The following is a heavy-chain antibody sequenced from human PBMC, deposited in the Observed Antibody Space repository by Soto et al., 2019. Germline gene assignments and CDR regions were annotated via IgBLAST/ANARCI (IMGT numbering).Heavy chain of an antibody. V-gene: IGHV3-48*02. CDR1: GFTFSSYS. CDR3: ARVIMDV. J-gene: IGHJ6*02. CDR2: ISSSSSTI. Sequence: EVQLVESGGGLVQPGGSLRLSCAAYGFTFSSYSMNWVRLATGKGLEWVSYISSSSSTIYYADSVKGRFTISRDNAKNSLKIQMNSLRDEDTAVYYCARVIMDVCGQGTTVTVSS.